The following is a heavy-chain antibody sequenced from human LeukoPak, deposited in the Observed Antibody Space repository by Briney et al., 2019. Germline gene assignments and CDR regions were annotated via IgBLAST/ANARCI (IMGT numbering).Heavy chain of an antibody. CDR2: MSYDGSNK. CDR3: QRKGFDY. CDR1: GFTFSSYG. J-gene: IGHJ4*02. Sequence: GGSLRLSCAASGFTFSSYGMHWVRQAPGKGLEWVAVMSYDGSNKYYADSVKGRFTISRDNSKNTLYLQMNSLRAEDTAVYYCQRKGFDYWGQGTLVTVSS. V-gene: IGHV3-30*03.